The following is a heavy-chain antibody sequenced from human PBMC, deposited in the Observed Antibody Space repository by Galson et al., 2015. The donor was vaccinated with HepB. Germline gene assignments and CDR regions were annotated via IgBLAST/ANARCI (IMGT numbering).Heavy chain of an antibody. CDR1: GDSVSSNSAA. CDR3: ASQSGITGTTGYYYYGMDV. J-gene: IGHJ6*02. V-gene: IGHV6-1*01. CDR2: TYYRSKWYN. D-gene: IGHD1-20*01. Sequence: CAISGDSVSSNSAAWNWIRQSPSRGLEWLGRTYYRSKWYNDYAVSVKSRITINPDTSKNQFSLQLNSVTPEDTAVYYCASQSGITGTTGYYYYGMDVWGQGTAVTVSS.